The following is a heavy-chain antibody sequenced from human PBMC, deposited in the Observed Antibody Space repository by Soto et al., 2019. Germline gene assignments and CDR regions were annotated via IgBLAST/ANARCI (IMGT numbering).Heavy chain of an antibody. J-gene: IGHJ4*02. CDR2: INHSGRT. D-gene: IGHD2-8*02. CDR1: GGSFSGYY. Sequence: QVQLQQWGAGLLKPSETLSLTCAVYGGSFSGYYWTWIRQPPGTGLEWIGEINHSGRTNYNPSLKSRVTISVDTSKYQFSLKLTSVTAAATAVYYCARDKITGLFDYWGQGTLVTVSS. V-gene: IGHV4-34*01. CDR3: ARDKITGLFDY.